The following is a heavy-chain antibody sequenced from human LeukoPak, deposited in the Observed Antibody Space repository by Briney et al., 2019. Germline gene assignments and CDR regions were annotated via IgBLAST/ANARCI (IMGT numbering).Heavy chain of an antibody. V-gene: IGHV3-23*01. Sequence: GGSLRLSCAASGLSFSFYAMSWVRQAPGKGLEWVSSISGGGSGTYYADSVRGRFTLSRDNSKNTLYLQMNSLRAEDTALYYCAKDFVRYNIQFDYWGQGALVTVSS. CDR3: AKDFVRYNIQFDY. CDR2: ISGGGSGT. D-gene: IGHD1-1*01. CDR1: GLSFSFYA. J-gene: IGHJ4*02.